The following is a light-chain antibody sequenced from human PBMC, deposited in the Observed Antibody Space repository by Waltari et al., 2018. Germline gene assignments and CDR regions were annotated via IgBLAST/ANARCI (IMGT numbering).Light chain of an antibody. V-gene: IGLV2-14*03. J-gene: IGLJ6*01. CDR2: GVS. CDR1: SSDVGGFDF. Sequence: QSALTQPASVSGSPGQSITISCTGTSSDVGGFDFVSWYQQYPGKAPNLIIYGVSDRPSGVSNRFSGSKSGNTASLTISGLQTEDEADYYCSSYTSTTTPYNVFGSGTKVTVL. CDR3: SSYTSTTTPYNV.